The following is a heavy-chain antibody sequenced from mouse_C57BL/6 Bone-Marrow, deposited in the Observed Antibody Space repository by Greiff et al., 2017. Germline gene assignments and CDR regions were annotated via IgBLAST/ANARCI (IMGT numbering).Heavy chain of an antibody. CDR1: GYTFTSYW. CDR2: INPSNGGT. D-gene: IGHD2-1*01. CDR3: ARGDGNPYYFDY. V-gene: IGHV1-53*01. Sequence: VQLQQSGTELVKPGASVKLSCKASGYTFTSYWMHWVKQRPGQGLEWIGNINPSNGGTNYNEKFKSKATLTVDKSSSTAYMTLSSLTSEDSAVYYCARGDGNPYYFDYWGQGTTLTVSS. J-gene: IGHJ2*01.